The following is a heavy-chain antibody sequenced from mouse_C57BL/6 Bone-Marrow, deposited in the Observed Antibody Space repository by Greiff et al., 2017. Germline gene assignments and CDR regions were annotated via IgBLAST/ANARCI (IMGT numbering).Heavy chain of an antibody. V-gene: IGHV10-1*01. Sequence: DVMLVESGGGLVQPKGSLKLSCAASGFSFNTYAMNWVRQAPGKGLEWVARIRSKSNNYATYYADSVKDRFTISSDDSASMLYLQMNNLKTEDTAMYYCVRTDGPAGFAYWGQGTLVTVSA. CDR3: VRTDGPAGFAY. CDR1: GFSFNTYA. D-gene: IGHD2-3*01. CDR2: IRSKSNNYAT. J-gene: IGHJ3*01.